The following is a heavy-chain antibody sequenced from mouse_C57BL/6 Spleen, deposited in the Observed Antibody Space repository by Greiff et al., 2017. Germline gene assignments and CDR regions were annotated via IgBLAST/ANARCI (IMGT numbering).Heavy chain of an antibody. D-gene: IGHD1-1*01. CDR2: ILPGSGST. CDR1: GYTFTGYW. Sequence: VKVVESGAELMKPGASVKLSCKASGYTFTGYWIEWVKQRPGHGLEWIGEILPGSGSTNYNEKFKGKATLTADTSSNTAYMQLISLTTEDSAIYSCARTVVAGDYAMDYWGQGTSVTVSS. CDR3: ARTVVAGDYAMDY. V-gene: IGHV1-9*01. J-gene: IGHJ4*01.